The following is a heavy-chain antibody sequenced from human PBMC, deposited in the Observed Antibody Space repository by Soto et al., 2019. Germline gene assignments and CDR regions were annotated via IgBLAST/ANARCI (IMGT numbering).Heavy chain of an antibody. J-gene: IGHJ4*02. Sequence: HPGGSLRLSCAASGFTFSSYGMHWVRQAPGKGLEWVAVISFDGNTIYYADSVKGRFTISRDNSKNTLYLQMNSLRAEDTTVYYCAKDRSPMIRGVTNSFDYWGQGTLVTVSS. CDR3: AKDRSPMIRGVTNSFDY. CDR2: ISFDGNTI. V-gene: IGHV3-30*18. CDR1: GFTFSSYG. D-gene: IGHD3-10*01.